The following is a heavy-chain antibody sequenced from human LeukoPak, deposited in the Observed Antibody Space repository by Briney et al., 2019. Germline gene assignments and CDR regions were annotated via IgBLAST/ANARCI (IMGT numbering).Heavy chain of an antibody. J-gene: IGHJ4*02. D-gene: IGHD6-13*01. CDR1: GYTFTGYY. V-gene: IGHV1-2*02. Sequence: ASVTVSCKASGYTFTGYYMRWVRQAPAQGLEWMGWIYPNSGGTNYAQKFQGRVTMTRDTSISTAYMELSRLRSDDTAVYYCARGSAAAGGVFDYWGQGTLVTVSS. CDR3: ARGSAAAGGVFDY. CDR2: IYPNSGGT.